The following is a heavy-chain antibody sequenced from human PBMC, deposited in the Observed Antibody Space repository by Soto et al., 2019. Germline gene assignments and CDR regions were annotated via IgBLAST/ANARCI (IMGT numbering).Heavy chain of an antibody. CDR1: GYSFTTYS. D-gene: IGHD2-21*01. Sequence: ASVKVSCKASGYSFTTYSISWVRQAPGQGLEWMGWITTYNGYTQYSQKLQGRVTMTTDTSTNTVNMELRSLRSDDTAVYYCARVEGYYWFDPWGQGTLVTVSS. CDR3: ARVEGYYWFDP. V-gene: IGHV1-18*04. CDR2: ITTYNGYT. J-gene: IGHJ5*02.